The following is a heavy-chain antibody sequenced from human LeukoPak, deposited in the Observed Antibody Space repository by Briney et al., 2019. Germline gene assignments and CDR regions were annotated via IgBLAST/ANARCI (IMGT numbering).Heavy chain of an antibody. D-gene: IGHD6-19*01. CDR2: IYYSGST. CDR3: ARAGIAVAGTPFDY. J-gene: IGHJ4*02. V-gene: IGHV4-59*08. CDR1: GGSISSYY. Sequence: SETLSLTCTVSGGSISSYYRSWIRQPPGKGLEWIGYIYYSGSTKYNPSLKSRVTISVDTSKNQFSLKLSSVTAADTAVYYCARAGIAVAGTPFDYWGQGTLVTVSS.